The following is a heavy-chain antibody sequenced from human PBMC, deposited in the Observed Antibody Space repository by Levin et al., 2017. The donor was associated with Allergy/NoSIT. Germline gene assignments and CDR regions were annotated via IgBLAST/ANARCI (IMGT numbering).Heavy chain of an antibody. CDR3: AKGRENVLLWFGELIVSYYFDY. Sequence: PGGSLRLSCAASGFTFSSYAMSWGRQAPGKGLEGVSAISGSGGSTYYADSVKGRFTISRDNSKNTPYLQMNSLRAEDTAVYYCAKGRENVLLWFGELIVSYYFDYWGQGTLVTVSS. J-gene: IGHJ4*02. CDR2: ISGSGGST. CDR1: GFTFSSYA. D-gene: IGHD3-10*01. V-gene: IGHV3-23*01.